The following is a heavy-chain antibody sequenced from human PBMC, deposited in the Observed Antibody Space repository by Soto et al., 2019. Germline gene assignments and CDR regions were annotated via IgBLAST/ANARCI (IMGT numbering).Heavy chain of an antibody. CDR3: AREENCSDGICYSEYFQR. D-gene: IGHD2-15*01. CDR1: GYIFTAYS. J-gene: IGHJ1*01. CDR2: VNPSGGST. Sequence: VKVSCKASGYIFTAYSMHWVRQAPGQGLEWMGVVNPSGGSTNYAQKFQGRITMTRDTSTSTVYMDLSSLTSEDTAVYYCAREENCSDGICYSEYFQRWGQGTLVTVSS. V-gene: IGHV1-46*01.